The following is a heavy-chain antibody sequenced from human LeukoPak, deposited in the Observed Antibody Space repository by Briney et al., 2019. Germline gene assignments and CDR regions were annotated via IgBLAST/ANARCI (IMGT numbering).Heavy chain of an antibody. Sequence: GGSLRLSCAASGFTFSSYWMSWVRQAPGKGLEWVANIKQDGSEKYYVDSVKGRFTISRDNAKNSLYLQMNSLRAEDTAVYYCARDLSGGVDAFDIWGQGTMVTVSS. CDR2: IKQDGSEK. CDR3: ARDLSGGVDAFDI. V-gene: IGHV3-7*01. J-gene: IGHJ3*02. D-gene: IGHD2/OR15-2a*01. CDR1: GFTFSSYW.